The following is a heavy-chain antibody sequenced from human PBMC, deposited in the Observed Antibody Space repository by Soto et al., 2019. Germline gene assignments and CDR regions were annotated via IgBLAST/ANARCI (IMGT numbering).Heavy chain of an antibody. CDR3: ARTLTSYCSGSYYNPYSDY. V-gene: IGHV4-28*01. CDR1: GYSISSSNW. CDR2: IYYSGST. Sequence: QVQLQESGPGLVKPSDTLSLTCAVSGYSISSSNWWGWIRQPPGKGLEWIGYIYYSGSTYYNPSLKSRVTMSVDTSKNQFSLKLSSVTAVDTAVYYCARTLTSYCSGSYYNPYSDYWGQGTLVTVSS. D-gene: IGHD3-10*01. J-gene: IGHJ4*02.